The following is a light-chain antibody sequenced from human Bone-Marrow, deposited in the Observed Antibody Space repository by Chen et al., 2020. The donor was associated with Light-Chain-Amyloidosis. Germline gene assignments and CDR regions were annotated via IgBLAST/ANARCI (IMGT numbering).Light chain of an antibody. Sequence: SYELTQPPSVSVSPGQTARITCSGDDLPTKYAYWYQQKPGQAPVLVIHRDTERPSGVSERFSGSSSATTATLTISGVQAEDGADYHCQSADSSGTYEVICGGGTKLTVL. CDR3: QSADSSGTYEVI. J-gene: IGLJ2*01. V-gene: IGLV3-25*03. CDR1: DLPTKY. CDR2: RDT.